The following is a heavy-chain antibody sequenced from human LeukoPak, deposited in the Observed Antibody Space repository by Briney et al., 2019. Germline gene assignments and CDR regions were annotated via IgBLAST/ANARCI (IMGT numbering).Heavy chain of an antibody. J-gene: IGHJ4*02. CDR3: XXDRGYTYYYDSSGYYSNKFFDY. CDR2: XXXXXXXK. CDR1: GFTFSSYW. Sequence: GGSLRLSCAASGFTFSSYWMSWVRQAPGKGXXXXXXXXXXXXXKYYVDSVKGRFTISRDNAKNSLYLQMNSLRAEDTAVYYCXXDRGYTYYYDSSGYYSNKFFDYWGQGTLVTVSS. V-gene: IGHV3-7*01. D-gene: IGHD3-22*01.